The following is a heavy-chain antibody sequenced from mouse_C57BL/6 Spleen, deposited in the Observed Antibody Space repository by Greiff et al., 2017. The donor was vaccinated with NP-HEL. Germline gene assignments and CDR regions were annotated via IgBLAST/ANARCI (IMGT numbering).Heavy chain of an antibody. CDR3: ARPGSSYYFDY. J-gene: IGHJ2*01. D-gene: IGHD1-1*01. Sequence: QVQLQQSGAELAKPGASVKMSCKASGYTFTSYWMHWVKQRPGQGLEWIGYINPSSGYTKYNQKFKDTATLTADKSSSTAYMQLSSLTYEDSAVYYCARPGSSYYFDYWGQGTTLTVSS. CDR1: GYTFTSYW. CDR2: INPSSGYT. V-gene: IGHV1-7*01.